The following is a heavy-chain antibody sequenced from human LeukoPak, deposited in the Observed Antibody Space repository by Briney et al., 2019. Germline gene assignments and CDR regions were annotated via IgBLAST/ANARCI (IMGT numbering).Heavy chain of an antibody. CDR2: IKQDGSEK. CDR1: GFTFTRFW. CDR3: ARDTSGGWYGLIDY. D-gene: IGHD6-19*01. Sequence: PGGSLRLSCEASGFTFTRFWMSWVRQAPGKGLEWVANIKQDGSEKYYVDPVKGRFTISRDNAKNSLYLQMNSLRAEDTAVYYCARDTSGGWYGLIDYWGQGTPVTVSP. J-gene: IGHJ4*02. V-gene: IGHV3-7*01.